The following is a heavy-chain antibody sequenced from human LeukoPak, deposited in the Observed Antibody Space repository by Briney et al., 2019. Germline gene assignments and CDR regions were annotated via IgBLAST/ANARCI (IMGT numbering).Heavy chain of an antibody. CDR2: TYHTGST. Sequence: SETLSLTCSVSGGPVTEYYWSWIRQPPGRGLEWIGYTYHTGSTNYSPSLKSRVTMSVDASRNQFSLKLVSVTAADTAVYYCARDRGSTGYYYLDSWGQGILVTVSS. CDR1: GGPVTEYY. D-gene: IGHD1-26*01. J-gene: IGHJ4*02. CDR3: ARDRGSTGYYYLDS. V-gene: IGHV4-59*02.